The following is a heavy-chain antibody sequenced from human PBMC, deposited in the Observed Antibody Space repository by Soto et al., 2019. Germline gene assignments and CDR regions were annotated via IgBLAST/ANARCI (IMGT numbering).Heavy chain of an antibody. V-gene: IGHV3-30-3*01. Sequence: VGSLRLSCASSVFTFSTYTMHCVRHSPGKWLEWVALISFHGSNKYYADSVKGRFTISRDNSKNTLYLQVNGLTTDDTAVYYCARALYCGDDCYQNNYAFDIWGQGTMVIVSS. D-gene: IGHD2-21*02. CDR2: ISFHGSNK. J-gene: IGHJ3*02. CDR3: ARALYCGDDCYQNNYAFDI. CDR1: VFTFSTYT.